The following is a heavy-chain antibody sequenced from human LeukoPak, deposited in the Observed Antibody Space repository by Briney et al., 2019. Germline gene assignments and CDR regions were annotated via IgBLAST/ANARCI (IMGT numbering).Heavy chain of an antibody. V-gene: IGHV4-59*01. CDR1: GDSISNYY. Sequence: SETLSLTCTVAGDSISNYYWSWIRQPRGKGLEWIGYIYYSVSTNYNPSLKSRVTISVDTSKNQFSLKLSSVTAADTAVYYCARSHGPYYFDYWGQGTLVTVSS. CDR3: ARSHGPYYFDY. J-gene: IGHJ4*02. CDR2: IYYSVST.